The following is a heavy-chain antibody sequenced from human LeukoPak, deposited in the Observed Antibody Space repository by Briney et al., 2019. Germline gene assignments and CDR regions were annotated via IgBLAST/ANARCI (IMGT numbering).Heavy chain of an antibody. CDR1: GFTFSSYA. CDR3: ARGRYYYDSSGYYYADYFDY. Sequence: GGSLRLSCAASGFTFSSYAMHWVRQAPGKALEYVSAISSNGGSTYYANSVKGRFTISRDNSKNTLYLQMGSLRAEDMAVYYCARGRYYYDSSGYYYADYFDYWGQGTLVTVSS. J-gene: IGHJ4*02. D-gene: IGHD3-22*01. CDR2: ISSNGGST. V-gene: IGHV3-64*01.